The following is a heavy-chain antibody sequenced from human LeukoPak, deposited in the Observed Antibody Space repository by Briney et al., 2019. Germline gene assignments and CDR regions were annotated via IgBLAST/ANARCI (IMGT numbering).Heavy chain of an antibody. CDR2: IRDDENER. CDR1: GFTFSSYW. Sequence: AGSLRLSCAASGFTFSSYWMSWVRQAPSKGLERVANIRDDENERPYVDCLKGRFTICRDHGKNSLYLQMNGLRVEDTCIYYCASDRGGKYYWNQGTLVTVSS. D-gene: IGHD3-16*01. J-gene: IGHJ4*02. CDR3: ASDRGGKYY. V-gene: IGHV3-7*04.